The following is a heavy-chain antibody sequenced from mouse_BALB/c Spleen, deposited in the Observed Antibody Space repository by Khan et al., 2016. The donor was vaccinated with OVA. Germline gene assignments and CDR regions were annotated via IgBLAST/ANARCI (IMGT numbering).Heavy chain of an antibody. J-gene: IGHJ3*01. V-gene: IGHV1S135*01. CDR3: ARSGYGGLSY. CDR2: INPYNGGT. CDR1: GYSFTDYT. D-gene: IGHD3-2*02. Sequence: VQLQQSGPELVKPGASMKISCKASGYSFTDYTMNWVKQSHGKSLEWIGLINPYNGGTSDNQKFKGKATLTVDKSSSTVYMELLSLTAGDSAVYYCARSGYGGLSYWGQGTLVTVSA.